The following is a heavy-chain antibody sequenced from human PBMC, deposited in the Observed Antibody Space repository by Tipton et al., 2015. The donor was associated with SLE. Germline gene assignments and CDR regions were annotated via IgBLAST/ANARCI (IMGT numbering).Heavy chain of an antibody. D-gene: IGHD1-26*01. J-gene: IGHJ4*02. CDR2: ISYDESIK. CDR1: GYTFPTYA. CDR3: ARDGPSGSYGY. V-gene: IGHV3-30*14. Sequence: SLRLSCAASGYTFPTYAMHWVRQAPGKGLEWVAVISYDESIKYYADSVKGRFTISRDESKNTLYLQMNSLRAEDTAVYYCARDGPSGSYGYWGQGTLVTVSS.